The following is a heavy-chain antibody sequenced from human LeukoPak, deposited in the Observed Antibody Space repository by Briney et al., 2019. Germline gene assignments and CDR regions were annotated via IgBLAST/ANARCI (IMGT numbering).Heavy chain of an antibody. V-gene: IGHV1-69*05. CDR3: ARVAGYCSSTSCPGWFDP. CDR2: VIPIFGTA. J-gene: IGHJ5*02. Sequence: GASVKVSCKASGGTFSSYAISWVRQAPGQGLEWMGEVIPIFGTANYAQKFQGRVTITTDESTSTAYMELSSLRSEDTAVYYCARVAGYCSSTSCPGWFDPWGQGTLLTVSS. D-gene: IGHD2-2*01. CDR1: GGTFSSYA.